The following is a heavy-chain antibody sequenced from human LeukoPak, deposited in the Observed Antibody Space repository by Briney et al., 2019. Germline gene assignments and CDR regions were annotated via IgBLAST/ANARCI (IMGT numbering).Heavy chain of an antibody. CDR2: IYYDGTNK. CDR3: ARDYVVPAAIPSGVDYYYYGMDV. V-gene: IGHV3-30*02. D-gene: IGHD2-2*02. J-gene: IGHJ6*02. Sequence: GGSLRLSCAASGFIFSNYGMHWVRQAPGKGLEWVALIYYDGTNKYYAVSVKGRFTISRDNSKNTLYLQMNSLRAEDTAVYYCARDYVVPAAIPSGVDYYYYGMDVWGQGTTVTVSS. CDR1: GFIFSNYG.